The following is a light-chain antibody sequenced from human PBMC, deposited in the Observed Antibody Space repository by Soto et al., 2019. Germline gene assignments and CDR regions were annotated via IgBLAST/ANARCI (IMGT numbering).Light chain of an antibody. Sequence: QAVLTQPPSASASLGASVTLTCTLSSGYSYYKVDWYQQRPGKDPRFVMRVGAGGIVGSKGDGIPDRFSVLGSGLNRYLTIKNIQEEDESDYHCGADHGSGSNFVWVFGGGTKLTVL. CDR1: SGYSYYK. CDR3: GADHGSGSNFVWV. J-gene: IGLJ3*02. V-gene: IGLV9-49*01. CDR2: VGAGGIVG.